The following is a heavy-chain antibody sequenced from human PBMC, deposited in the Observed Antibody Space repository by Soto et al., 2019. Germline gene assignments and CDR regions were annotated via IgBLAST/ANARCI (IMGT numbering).Heavy chain of an antibody. D-gene: IGHD2-8*01. CDR3: ARDNGMAGSFDP. CDR1: GFTFSDYY. V-gene: IGHV3-11*04. CDR2: VDRTGSPL. Sequence: QVQLVESGGGLVTPGGSLRLSCAASGFTFSDYYMGWVRQAPGKGLEWISFVDRTGSPLFYADSVKGRFTISRDNAKSSLYLQMNSLRDEDTAVYYCARDNGMAGSFDPWGQGTLVTVSS. J-gene: IGHJ5*02.